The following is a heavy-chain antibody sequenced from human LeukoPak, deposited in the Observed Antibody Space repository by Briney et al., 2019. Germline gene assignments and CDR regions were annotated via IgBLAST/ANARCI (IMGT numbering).Heavy chain of an antibody. CDR2: LTRSSAHI. Sequence: PGVSLRLFCGASVHTYSKFATNWVTEARRKGLVWGSYLTRSSAHIHYADSVQGRYSISGDDAQHSLYLKMNSPRAEDTARYYIARDNGDVVAPLLDVWGKGTTVTISS. V-gene: IGHV3-21*01. J-gene: IGHJ6*04. CDR3: ARDNGDVVAPLLDV. CDR1: VHTYSKFA. D-gene: IGHD2-21*01.